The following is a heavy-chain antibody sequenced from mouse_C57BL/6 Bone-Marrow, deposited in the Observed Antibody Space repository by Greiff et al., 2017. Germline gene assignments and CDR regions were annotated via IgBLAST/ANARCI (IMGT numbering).Heavy chain of an antibody. Sequence: QFKLQQSGAELARPGASGKLSCKASGYTFTSSGISWVKQSTGKGLEWIGEFYPRSGNPYYNEKFKGKATLTAEKSSSTAYMELRSLTSEDTAVYFCARLRRASFAYWGQGTLVTVSA. D-gene: IGHD2-12*01. CDR2: FYPRSGNP. CDR3: ARLRRASFAY. V-gene: IGHV1-81*01. CDR1: GYTFTSSG. J-gene: IGHJ3*01.